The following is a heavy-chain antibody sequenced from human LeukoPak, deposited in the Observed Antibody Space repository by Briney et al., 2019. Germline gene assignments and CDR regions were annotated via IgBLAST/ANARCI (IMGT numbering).Heavy chain of an antibody. V-gene: IGHV4-4*07. D-gene: IGHD1-26*01. J-gene: IGHJ4*02. CDR3: ARGIVGATAPDY. CDR1: GGSISSYK. CDR2: IYSSGST. Sequence: SETLSLTCTVSGGSISSYKWSWIRQPAGKGLEWIGRIYSSGSTNCTPSLKSRVTMSVDTSKNQFSLKLSSVTAADTAVYYCARGIVGATAPDYWGQGALVIVSS.